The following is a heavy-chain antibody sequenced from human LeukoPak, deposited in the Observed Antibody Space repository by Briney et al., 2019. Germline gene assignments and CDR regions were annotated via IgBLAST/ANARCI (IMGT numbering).Heavy chain of an antibody. V-gene: IGHV3-7*01. CDR1: GFTFSNHW. CDR2: INQDGSEK. CDR3: ARRKLTYYYGMDV. D-gene: IGHD1-7*01. J-gene: IGHJ6*02. Sequence: GGSLRLPCAASGFTFSNHWMSWVRQAPGKGLEWVANINQDGSEKYYVDSVKGRFTVSRDNAKNSLDLQMNTLRAEDTAVYYCARRKLTYYYGMDVWGQGTTVTVSS.